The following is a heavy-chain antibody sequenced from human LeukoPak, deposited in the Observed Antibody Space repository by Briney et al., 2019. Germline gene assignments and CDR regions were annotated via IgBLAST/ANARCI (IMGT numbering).Heavy chain of an antibody. Sequence: GGSLRLSCAASGFTFSSYSMNWVRQAPGKGLEWVSYISSSSSTIYYADSVKGRFTISRDNAKNSLYLQMNSLRAEDTAVYYCARDSSSGWYSFDPWGQGTLVTVSS. CDR3: ARDSSSGWYSFDP. J-gene: IGHJ5*02. CDR2: ISSSSSTI. D-gene: IGHD6-19*01. CDR1: GFTFSSYS. V-gene: IGHV3-48*01.